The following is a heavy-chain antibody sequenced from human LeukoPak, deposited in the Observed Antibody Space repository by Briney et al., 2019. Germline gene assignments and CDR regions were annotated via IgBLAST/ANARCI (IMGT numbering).Heavy chain of an antibody. CDR2: IDWVDDK. CDR3: ARVRPLEYYYYGMDV. V-gene: IGHV2-70*11. CDR1: GFSLSTSGMC. D-gene: IGHD1-1*01. J-gene: IGHJ6*02. Sequence: SGPALVKPTQTLTLTCTFSGFSLSTSGMCVSWVRQPPGKALEWLARIDWVDDKYYSTSLKTRLTISKDTSKNQVVLTMTNIDPADTATYYCARVRPLEYYYYGMDVWGQGTTVTVS.